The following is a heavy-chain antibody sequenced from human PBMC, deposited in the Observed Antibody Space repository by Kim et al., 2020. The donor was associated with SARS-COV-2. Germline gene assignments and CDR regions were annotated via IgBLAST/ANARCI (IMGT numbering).Heavy chain of an antibody. CDR3: ARAGASSYENDY. V-gene: IGHV3-21*01. Sequence: GGSLRLSCAASGFSFGTHGMTWVRQAPGKGLEWVSSIGTSGSYKNYADSVKGRFSVSRDNAKNSLFLQMNSLRVEDTAVYYCARAGASSYENDYWGQGTLVTVSS. J-gene: IGHJ4*02. D-gene: IGHD3-3*01. CDR1: GFSFGTHG. CDR2: IGTSGSYK.